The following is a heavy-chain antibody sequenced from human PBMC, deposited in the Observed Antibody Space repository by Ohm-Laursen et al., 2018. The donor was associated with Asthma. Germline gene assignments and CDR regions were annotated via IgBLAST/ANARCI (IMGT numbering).Heavy chain of an antibody. D-gene: IGHD3-22*01. Sequence: SLRLSCAASGFTFSSYGMHWVRQAPGRGLEWVAVISYDGSNKYYADSVKGRFTISRDNSKNTLYLQMNSLRAEDTAVYYCASNLFDYYDSSGYYPSYHYWGQGTVVTVSS. J-gene: IGHJ4*02. CDR3: ASNLFDYYDSSGYYPSYHY. CDR2: ISYDGSNK. V-gene: IGHV3-30*03. CDR1: GFTFSSYG.